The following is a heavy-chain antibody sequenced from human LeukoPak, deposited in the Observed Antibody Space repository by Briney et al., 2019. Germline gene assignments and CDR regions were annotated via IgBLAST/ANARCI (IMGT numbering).Heavy chain of an antibody. CDR2: INHSGST. Sequence: PSETLSLTCAVYGGSFSGYYWSWIRQPPGRGLEWIGEINHSGSTNYNPSLKSRVTISVDTSKNQFSLKLSSVTAADTAVYYCARHAPRRYYGSGSYRGYMDVWGKGTTVTISS. CDR1: GGSFSGYY. D-gene: IGHD3-10*01. V-gene: IGHV4-34*01. J-gene: IGHJ6*03. CDR3: ARHAPRRYYGSGSYRGYMDV.